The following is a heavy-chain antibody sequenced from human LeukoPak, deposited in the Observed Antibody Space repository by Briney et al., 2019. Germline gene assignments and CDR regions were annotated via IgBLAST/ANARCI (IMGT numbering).Heavy chain of an antibody. V-gene: IGHV4-39*01. J-gene: IGHJ5*02. D-gene: IGHD3-10*01. CDR2: IYYSGST. CDR1: GGSISSSSYY. CDR3: ARTETILEFGFNWFDP. Sequence: PSETLSLTCTVSGGSISSSSYYWGWIRQPPGKGLEWIGSIYYSGSTYYNPSLKSRVTISVDTSKNQFSLKLSSVTAADTAVYYCARTETILEFGFNWFDPWGQGTLVTVSS.